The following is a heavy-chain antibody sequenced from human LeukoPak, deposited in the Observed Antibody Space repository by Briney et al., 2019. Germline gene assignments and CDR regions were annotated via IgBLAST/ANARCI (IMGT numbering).Heavy chain of an antibody. Sequence: GGSLRLSCSASGFTFSDFVMSWVRQAPGKGLEWVSSISSSSSYIYYADSVKGRFTISRDNAKNSLYLQMNSLRAEDTAVYYCARVDWQSPAFDYWGQGTLVTVSS. CDR3: ARVDWQSPAFDY. J-gene: IGHJ4*02. CDR1: GFTFSDFV. D-gene: IGHD2-2*01. V-gene: IGHV3-21*01. CDR2: ISSSSSYI.